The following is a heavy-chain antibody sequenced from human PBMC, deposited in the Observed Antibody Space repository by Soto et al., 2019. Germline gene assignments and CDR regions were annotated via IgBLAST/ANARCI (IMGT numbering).Heavy chain of an antibody. CDR2: SRNKVIGYTT. J-gene: IGHJ4*02. CDR3: ARGAPPFDD. V-gene: IGHV3-72*01. CDR1: GLTLSDHY. Sequence: EVQLVQSGGGLVQPGGSLRLSCAASGLTLSDHYMDWVRQTPGKGLEWIGRSRNKVIGYTTAYAASVKGRFTISRDDSKNSLYLPMNRLRTDATAVYYCARGAPPFDDWGQGTLVTVSS.